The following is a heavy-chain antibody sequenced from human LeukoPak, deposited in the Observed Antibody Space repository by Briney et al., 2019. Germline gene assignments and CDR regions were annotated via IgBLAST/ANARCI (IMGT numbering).Heavy chain of an antibody. CDR1: GFTFSGSA. D-gene: IGHD4-23*01. Sequence: PGGTLRLSCAASGFTFSGSAMHWVRQASGKGLEWVGRIRSKANSYATAYAASVKGRFTISRDDSKNTAYLQMNSLKTEDTAVYYCTIPRPDYGGNTCLDAFDIWGQGTMVTVSS. CDR3: TIPRPDYGGNTCLDAFDI. V-gene: IGHV3-73*01. CDR2: IRSKANSYAT. J-gene: IGHJ3*02.